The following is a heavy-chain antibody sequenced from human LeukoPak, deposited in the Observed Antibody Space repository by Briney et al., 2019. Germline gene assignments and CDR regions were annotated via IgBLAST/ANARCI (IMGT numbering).Heavy chain of an antibody. D-gene: IGHD2-15*01. V-gene: IGHV1-2*02. CDR1: RYTFTGYY. Sequence: ASVKVSCKASRYTFTGYYMHWVRQAPGQGLEWMGWINPNSGGTNYAQKFQGRVTMTRDTSISTAYMELSRLRSDDTAVYYCAREEGYCSGGSCYSRPWFDPWGQGTLVTVSS. CDR2: INPNSGGT. CDR3: AREEGYCSGGSCYSRPWFDP. J-gene: IGHJ5*02.